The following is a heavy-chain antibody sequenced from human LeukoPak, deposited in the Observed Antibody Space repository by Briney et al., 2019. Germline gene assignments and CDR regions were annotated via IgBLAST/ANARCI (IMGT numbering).Heavy chain of an antibody. D-gene: IGHD2-21*02. CDR3: AKSTAIGTYYYYGMDV. CDR2: ISYDGSNK. Sequence: PGRSLRLSCAASGFTFSSYGMHWVRQAPGRGLEWVAVISYDGSNKYYADSVKGRFTISRDNSKNTLYLQMNSLKAEDTAVYYCAKSTAIGTYYYYGMDVWGQGTTVTVSS. J-gene: IGHJ6*02. V-gene: IGHV3-30*18. CDR1: GFTFSSYG.